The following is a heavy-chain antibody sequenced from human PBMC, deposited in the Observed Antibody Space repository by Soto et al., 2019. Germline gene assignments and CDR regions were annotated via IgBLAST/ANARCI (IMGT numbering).Heavy chain of an antibody. CDR2: INPNSGNI. CDR1: GNTSTSYD. J-gene: IGHJ4*02. D-gene: IGHD3-10*01. V-gene: IGHV1-8*01. Sequence: SVKVSCKASGNTSTSYDVNWVRQATGHGLEWMGWINPNSGNIGYAQKFQGRVTMTRDTAIRTAYMEVSRLRSDDTAVYYCARGRASGSYYLLDYWGQRTLVTVS. CDR3: ARGRASGSYYLLDY.